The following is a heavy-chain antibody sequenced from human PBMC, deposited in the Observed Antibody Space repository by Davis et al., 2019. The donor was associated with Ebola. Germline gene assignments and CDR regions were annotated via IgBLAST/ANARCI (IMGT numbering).Heavy chain of an antibody. V-gene: IGHV4-34*01. J-gene: IGHJ4*02. CDR1: GGSFSGYY. D-gene: IGHD6-6*01. CDR2: INHSGST. CDR3: ARAHPKYSSSPQLVY. Sequence: PSETLSLTCAVYGGSFSGYYWSWIRQPPGKGLEWIGEINHSGSTNYNPSLKSRVTISVDTSKNQFSLKLSSVTAADTAVYYCARAHPKYSSSPQLVYWGQGTLVTVSS.